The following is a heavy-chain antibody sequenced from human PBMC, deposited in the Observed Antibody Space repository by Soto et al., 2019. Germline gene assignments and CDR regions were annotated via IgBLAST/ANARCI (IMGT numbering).Heavy chain of an antibody. CDR1: GGSFSGYY. V-gene: IGHV4-34*01. Sequence: SETLSLTCAVYGGSFSGYYWSWIRQPPGKGLEWIGEINHSESTNYNPTLKSRVTISVDTSKNQFYLKLSSVTAADTAVYYCAASPKYGSGSYSRYGMDVWGQGTTVTVSS. CDR2: INHSEST. D-gene: IGHD3-10*01. J-gene: IGHJ6*02. CDR3: AASPKYGSGSYSRYGMDV.